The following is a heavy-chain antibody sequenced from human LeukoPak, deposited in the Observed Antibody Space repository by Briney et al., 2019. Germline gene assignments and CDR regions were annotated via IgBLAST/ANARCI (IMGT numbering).Heavy chain of an antibody. CDR3: AKDITMVRGASFGY. J-gene: IGHJ4*02. D-gene: IGHD3-10*01. V-gene: IGHV3-23*01. CDR2: ISGSGGST. Sequence: TGGSLRLSCVASGFTFSRYAMSWVRQAPGKGLEWVSAISGSGGSTYYADSVKGRFTISRDNSKNTLYMQMKSLRVEDTAVYYCAKDITMVRGASFGYWGQGTLVTVSS. CDR1: GFTFSRYA.